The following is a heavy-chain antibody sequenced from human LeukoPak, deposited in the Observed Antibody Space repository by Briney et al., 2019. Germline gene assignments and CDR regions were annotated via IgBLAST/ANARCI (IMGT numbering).Heavy chain of an antibody. Sequence: KPGGSLRLSCAGSVFTFSDYYMSWIRQAPGKGLEWVSYISTSGTTIYYADSVKGRFTISRDNAKNSLYLQMNSLRAEDTAVYYCAGYCSSASCYRGSYYGMDVWGQGTTVTVSS. D-gene: IGHD2-2*01. CDR3: AGYCSSASCYRGSYYGMDV. CDR1: VFTFSDYY. V-gene: IGHV3-11*04. CDR2: ISTSGTTI. J-gene: IGHJ6*02.